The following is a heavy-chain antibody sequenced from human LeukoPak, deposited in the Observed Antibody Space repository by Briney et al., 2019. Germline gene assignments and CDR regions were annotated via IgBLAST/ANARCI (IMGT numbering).Heavy chain of an antibody. D-gene: IGHD3-22*01. CDR3: ARSRSGYYEDY. CDR1: GFTFSHYW. Sequence: GGSLRLSCAPSGFTFSHYWMSWVRQAPGKGLEWVANIKEDGSEKYYVDSVKGRFTISRDNAKNSLSLQVNSLRAEDTAVYYCARSRSGYYEDYWGQGTLVAVSS. V-gene: IGHV3-7*01. J-gene: IGHJ4*02. CDR2: IKEDGSEK.